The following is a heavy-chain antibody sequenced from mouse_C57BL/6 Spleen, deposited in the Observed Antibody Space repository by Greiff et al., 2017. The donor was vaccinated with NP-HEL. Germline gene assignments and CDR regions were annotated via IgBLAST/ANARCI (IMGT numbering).Heavy chain of an antibody. CDR2: IHPNSGST. J-gene: IGHJ2*01. CDR1: GYTFTSYW. CDR3: ASITTVVATNGYFDY. Sequence: QVQLKQPGAELVKPGASVKLSCKASGYTFTSYWMHWVKQRPGQGLEWIGMIHPNSGSTNYNEKFKSKATLTVDKSSSTAYMQLSSLTSEDSAVYSCASITTVVATNGYFDYWGQGTTLTVSS. D-gene: IGHD1-1*01. V-gene: IGHV1-64*01.